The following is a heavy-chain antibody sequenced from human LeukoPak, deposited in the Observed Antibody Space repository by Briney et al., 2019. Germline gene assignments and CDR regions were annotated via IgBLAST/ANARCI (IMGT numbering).Heavy chain of an antibody. J-gene: IGHJ4*02. D-gene: IGHD7-27*01. V-gene: IGHV3-9*01. CDR1: GFTFDDYA. CDR3: AKALTGEKGYFDY. CDR2: ISWNSGSI. Sequence: GRSLRLSCAASGFTFDDYAMHWVRQAPGKGLEWVSGISWNSGSIGYADSVKGRFTISRDNAKNSLYLQMNSLRAEDTALYYCAKALTGEKGYFDYWGQGTLVTVSS.